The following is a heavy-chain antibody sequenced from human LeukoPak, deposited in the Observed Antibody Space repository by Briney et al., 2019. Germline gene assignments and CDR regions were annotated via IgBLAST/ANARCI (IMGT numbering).Heavy chain of an antibody. D-gene: IGHD4-17*01. V-gene: IGHV3-66*01. CDR1: GFTVSSNY. CDR2: IYSGGST. J-gene: IGHJ4*02. Sequence: PGGSLRLSCAASGFTVSSNYMSWVRQAPGKGLEWVSVIYSGGSTYYADSVKGRFTISRDNSKNTLYLQMNSLRAEDTAVYYCAKGPQYGVDVFDYWGQGTLVTVSS. CDR3: AKGPQYGVDVFDY.